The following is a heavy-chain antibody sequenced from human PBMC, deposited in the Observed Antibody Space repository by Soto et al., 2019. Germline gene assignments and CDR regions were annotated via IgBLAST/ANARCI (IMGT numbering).Heavy chain of an antibody. J-gene: IGHJ5*02. Sequence: QVQLVQSGAEVKKPGASVKVSCKASGYTFTSYDINWVRQATGQGLEWMGWMNPNSGNTGYAQKFQGRVTMTRNTSISTAYMELSSLRSEDTAVYYCAREQGYRYGTRQNWFDPWGQGTLVTVSS. V-gene: IGHV1-8*01. CDR3: AREQGYRYGTRQNWFDP. CDR2: MNPNSGNT. CDR1: GYTFTSYD. D-gene: IGHD5-18*01.